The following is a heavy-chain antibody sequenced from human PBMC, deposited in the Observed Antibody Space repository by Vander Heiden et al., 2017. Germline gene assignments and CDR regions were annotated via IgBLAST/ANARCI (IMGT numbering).Heavy chain of an antibody. CDR1: AYTLIEFS. D-gene: IGHD1-26*01. Sequence: QVQLVQSGAEVKKPGASVKVSRKVSAYTLIEFSMHWVPQAPGKGIEWMGGFDPEDGETIYAQKFQGSVTMTEDTSTDTAYMELSSLRSEDTAVYYCATSGGHSGSYYLDYWGQGTLVTVSS. CDR2: FDPEDGET. J-gene: IGHJ4*02. CDR3: ATSGGHSGSYYLDY. V-gene: IGHV1-24*01.